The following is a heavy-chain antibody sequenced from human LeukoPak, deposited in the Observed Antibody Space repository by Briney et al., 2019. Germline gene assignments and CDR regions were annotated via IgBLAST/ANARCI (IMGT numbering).Heavy chain of an antibody. CDR3: ARLGHIVVVPAAAGGIDY. D-gene: IGHD2-2*01. J-gene: IGHJ4*02. CDR1: GYSFTSYW. V-gene: IGHV5-51*01. CDR2: IYPGDSDT. Sequence: GESLKISCKGSGYSFTSYWIGWVRQMPGKGLEWMGIIYPGDSDTRYSPSFQGQVTISADKSISTAYLQWSSLKASDTAMYYCARLGHIVVVPAAAGGIDYWGQGTLVTVSS.